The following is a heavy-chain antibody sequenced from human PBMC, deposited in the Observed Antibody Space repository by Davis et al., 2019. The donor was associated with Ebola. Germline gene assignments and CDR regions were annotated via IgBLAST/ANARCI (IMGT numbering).Heavy chain of an antibody. CDR1: GFSVSSNY. V-gene: IGHV3-66*01. CDR2: VYRSGDI. D-gene: IGHD5-24*01. CDR3: ARGDGYNFWGF. J-gene: IGHJ4*02. Sequence: GESLKISCEVSGFSVSSNYMSWVRQAPGKGLEWVSVVYRSGDIYYADSVRGRFTISRDNSQNTVHLQMNSLRVEDTALYYCARGDGYNFWGFWGQGTLVTVSS.